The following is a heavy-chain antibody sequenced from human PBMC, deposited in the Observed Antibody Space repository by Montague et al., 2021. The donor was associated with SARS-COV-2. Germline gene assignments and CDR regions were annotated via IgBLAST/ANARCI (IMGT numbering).Heavy chain of an antibody. D-gene: IGHD5-18*01. J-gene: IGHJ4*02. CDR3: ARFRRGYSYDYSFDY. Sequence: SETLSLTCTVSGGSISSSCYYWGWIRQPPGKGLEWIGSIYYSGCTYYNPSLKSRFTISVDTSKNQFSLKLSSVTAADTAVYYCARFRRGYSYDYSFDYWGQGTLVTVSS. V-gene: IGHV4-39*01. CDR1: GGSISSSCYY. CDR2: IYYSGCT.